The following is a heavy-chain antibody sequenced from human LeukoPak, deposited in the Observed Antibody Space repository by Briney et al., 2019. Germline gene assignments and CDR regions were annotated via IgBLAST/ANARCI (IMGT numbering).Heavy chain of an antibody. D-gene: IGHD3-9*01. V-gene: IGHV4-30-2*01. CDR1: GGSISSGGYY. CDR3: ARDGHYDILTGYFQD. J-gene: IGHJ1*01. CDR2: IYHSGST. Sequence: SETLSLTCTVSGGSISSGGYYWSWIRQPPGKGLEWIGFIYHSGSTYYNPSLKSGVTISVDRSKNQFSLKLSSVTAADTAVYYCARDGHYDILTGYFQDWGQGTLVTVSS.